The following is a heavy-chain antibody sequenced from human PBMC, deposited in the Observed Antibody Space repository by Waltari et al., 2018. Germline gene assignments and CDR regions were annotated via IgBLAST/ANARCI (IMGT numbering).Heavy chain of an antibody. J-gene: IGHJ4*02. CDR2: IRNKANSYAT. V-gene: IGHV3-73*02. CDR1: GFPFSGSA. Sequence: EVQLVESGGGLVQPGGSLKLSCAASGFPFSGSALHWVRQASGEGLEWVGPIRNKANSYATAYAASVKGRLTISRDDSKNTAYLKMNSLKTEDTAVYYCTRLADGDYFHWGQGTLVTVSS. CDR3: TRLADGDYFH. D-gene: IGHD4-17*01.